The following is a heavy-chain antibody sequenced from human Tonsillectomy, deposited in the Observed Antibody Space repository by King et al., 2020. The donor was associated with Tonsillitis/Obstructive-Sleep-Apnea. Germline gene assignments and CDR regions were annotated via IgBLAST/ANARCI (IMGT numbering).Heavy chain of an antibody. CDR3: AREGAVINAFDI. CDR2: IYYSGGT. J-gene: IGHJ3*02. CDR1: GGSISSYY. Sequence: VQLQESGPGLVKPSETLSLTCTVSGGSISSYYWSWIRQPPGKGLECIGYIYYSGGTNYNPSLKSRVTISVDPSKNQVSLKLSSVTAADTSVYYCAREGAVINAFDIWGQGTMVTVSS. D-gene: IGHD2/OR15-2a*01. V-gene: IGHV4-59*01.